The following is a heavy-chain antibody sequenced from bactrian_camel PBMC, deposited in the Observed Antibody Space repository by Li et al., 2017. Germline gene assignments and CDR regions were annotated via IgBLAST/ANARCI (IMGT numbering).Heavy chain of an antibody. CDR2: IATDGST. D-gene: IGHD6*01. Sequence: HVQLVESGGGSVEAGRTLTLSCAASGFTFNGRCMAWFRQAAGKEREGVAAIATDGSTSYADSVKGRFTVSRDNAKNTLYLRMNSLKPEDTATYYCVAEVSYGSGDYCLVNWKDADYDYWGQGTQVTVS. CDR1: GFTFNGRC. V-gene: IGHV3S53*01. J-gene: IGHJ4*01. CDR3: VAEVSYGSGDYCLVNWKDADYDY.